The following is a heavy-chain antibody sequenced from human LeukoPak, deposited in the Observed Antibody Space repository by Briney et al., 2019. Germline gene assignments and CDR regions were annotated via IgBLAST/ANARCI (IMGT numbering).Heavy chain of an antibody. Sequence: PGGSLRLSCAASGFTFSSYAMSWVRQAPGKGLEWVSGIIGNGRSTYYTDSVKGRFTISRDNSKNTLYLQMNSLRAEDTAVYYCAKESYDILTGSSYYYYYYMDVWGKGTTVTVSS. CDR2: IIGNGRST. J-gene: IGHJ6*03. V-gene: IGHV3-23*01. D-gene: IGHD3-9*01. CDR3: AKESYDILTGSSYYYYYYMDV. CDR1: GFTFSSYA.